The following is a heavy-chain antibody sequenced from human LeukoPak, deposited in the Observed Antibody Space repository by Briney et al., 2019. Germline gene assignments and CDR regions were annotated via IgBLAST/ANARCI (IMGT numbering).Heavy chain of an antibody. Sequence: PSQTLSLTCTVSGGSISSGGYYWSWIRQHRGKGLEWIGYIYYSGSTYYNPSLKSRVTISVDTSKKQFSLKLSSGTDAATAVYYWARVGGAARYYFDYWGQGTLVTVSS. CDR1: GGSISSGGYY. V-gene: IGHV4-31*03. CDR3: ARVGGAARYYFDY. D-gene: IGHD1-26*01. CDR2: IYYSGST. J-gene: IGHJ4*02.